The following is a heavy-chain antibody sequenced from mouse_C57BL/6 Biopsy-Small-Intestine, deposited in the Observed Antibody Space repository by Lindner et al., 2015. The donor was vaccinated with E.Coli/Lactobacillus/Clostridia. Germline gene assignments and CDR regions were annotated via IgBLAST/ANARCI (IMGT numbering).Heavy chain of an antibody. J-gene: IGHJ2*01. CDR2: INPNSGGT. CDR1: GYTFTGYY. V-gene: IGHV1-64*01. D-gene: IGHD5-5*01. Sequence: SVKVSCKASGYTFTGYYMHWVRQAPGQGLEWMGWINPNSGGTNYAQKFQGRVTMTRDMSISTDYMELSGLRSDDTAVYYCARVLPTPYFDYWGQGTLVTVSS. CDR3: ARVLPTPYFDY.